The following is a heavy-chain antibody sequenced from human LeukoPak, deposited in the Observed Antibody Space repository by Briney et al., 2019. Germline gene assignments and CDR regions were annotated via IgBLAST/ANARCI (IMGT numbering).Heavy chain of an antibody. D-gene: IGHD4/OR15-4a*01. J-gene: IGHJ4*02. CDR2: IWYDGTNK. CDR3: ERDSFVLEGPKYYFDH. V-gene: IGHV3-33*01. CDR1: GFTFSYYG. Sequence: GGSLRLSCEASGFTFSYYGMHWVRQAPGKGLEWVAVIWYDGTNKYYADSVKGRFTISRDSSKNTLSLQMNSLRREQLSVYLRERDSFVLEGPKYYFDHWGQGTLVTVSS.